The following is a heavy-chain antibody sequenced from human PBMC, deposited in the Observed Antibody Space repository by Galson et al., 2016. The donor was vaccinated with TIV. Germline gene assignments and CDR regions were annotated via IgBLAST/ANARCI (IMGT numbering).Heavy chain of an antibody. D-gene: IGHD5-12*01. V-gene: IGHV3-23*01. CDR2: ISGSALST. J-gene: IGHJ4*02. CDR1: GFTFTDYD. CDR3: AKGERQYRGYDGGFDY. Sequence: SLRLSCAASGFTFTDYDINWVRQAPGKGLEWVSSISGSALSTYYADSVKGRFTISRDNSKNTLYLQMNSLRAEDTAIYYCAKGERQYRGYDGGFDYWGQGTLVTVSP.